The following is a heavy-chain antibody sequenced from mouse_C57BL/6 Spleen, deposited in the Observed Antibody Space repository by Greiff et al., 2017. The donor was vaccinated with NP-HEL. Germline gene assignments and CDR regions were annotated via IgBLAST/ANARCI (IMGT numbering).Heavy chain of an antibody. D-gene: IGHD1-1*01. CDR2: IDPETGGT. CDR1: GYTFTDYE. Sequence: VQLQQSGAELVRPGASVTLSCKASGYTFTDYEMHWVKQTPVHGLEWIGAIDPETGGTAYNQKFKGKAILTADKSSSTAYMELLSLTYEDSAVYYCTRLVVATDYALGYWGQGTTVTVSS. J-gene: IGHJ4*01. CDR3: TRLVVATDYALGY. V-gene: IGHV1-15*01.